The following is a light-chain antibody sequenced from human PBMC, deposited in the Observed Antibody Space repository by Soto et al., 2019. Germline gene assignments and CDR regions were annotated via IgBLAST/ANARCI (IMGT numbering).Light chain of an antibody. V-gene: IGKV3-15*01. CDR3: QQCRNWPLT. CDR1: QNDYKN. CDR2: DAS. Sequence: ESVMTQSAATLSVSPEDGATLSSKASQNDYKNLAWYQQKPGQPPRLLIYDASTRATGISARFSGSGYWPEFTLTFSSLQSEGFAVYFCQQCRNWPLTFGGGTKVEIK. J-gene: IGKJ4*01.